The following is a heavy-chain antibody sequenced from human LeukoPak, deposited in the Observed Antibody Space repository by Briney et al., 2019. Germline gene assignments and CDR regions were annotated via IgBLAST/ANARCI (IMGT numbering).Heavy chain of an antibody. CDR1: GGSFSGYY. CDR2: INHSGST. D-gene: IGHD2-2*02. Sequence: SETLSLTCAVYGGSFSGYYWSWIRQPPGKGLEWIGEINHSGSTNYNPSLKSRVTISVDTSKNQFSLKLSSVTAADTAVYYCAREKVPAAIRGTQMYNWFDPWGQGTLVTVSS. CDR3: AREKVPAAIRGTQMYNWFDP. V-gene: IGHV4-34*01. J-gene: IGHJ5*02.